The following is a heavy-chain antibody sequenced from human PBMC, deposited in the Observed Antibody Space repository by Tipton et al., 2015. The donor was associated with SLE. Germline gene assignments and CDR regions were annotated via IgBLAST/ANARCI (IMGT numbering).Heavy chain of an antibody. J-gene: IGHJ6*02. CDR2: INHIGST. Sequence: TLSLTCAVYGGSFSGYYWSWIRQPPGKGLEWIGEINHIGSTNYNPSLKSRVTISVDTSKNQFSLKLSSVTAADTAVYYCARARGGGYYNYFYGMDGWGQGTTVPVSS. D-gene: IGHD1-26*01. CDR3: ARARGGGYYNYFYGMDG. V-gene: IGHV4-34*01. CDR1: GGSFSGYY.